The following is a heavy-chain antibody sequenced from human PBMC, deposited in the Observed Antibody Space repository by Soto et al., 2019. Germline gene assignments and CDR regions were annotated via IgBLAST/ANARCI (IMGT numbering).Heavy chain of an antibody. D-gene: IGHD4-17*01. CDR2: IYYTGSA. V-gene: IGHV4-31*03. J-gene: IGHJ4*02. Sequence: QVQLLESGLGLVKTSQTLSLTCSVSGGSTGSGGFYWSWVRQHPGKGLEWIGYIYYTGSAYYSPSLKSRVSMSVDTSKNQFSLILDSVTVADTAVYYCARADYGDRGLAFDSWGQGVLVTVSS. CDR1: GGSTGSGGFY. CDR3: ARADYGDRGLAFDS.